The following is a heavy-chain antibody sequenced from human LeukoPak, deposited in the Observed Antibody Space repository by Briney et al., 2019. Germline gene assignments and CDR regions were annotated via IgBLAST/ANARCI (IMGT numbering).Heavy chain of an antibody. CDR1: GYTFSGSY. CDR3: ARDKGSSGWFYYYYFMDL. J-gene: IGHJ6*03. Sequence: ASVNVSCKASGYTFSGSYIHWVRQAPGQGLEWMGWINPKSGDTKYSQKFQGRVSMTSDTSIATAYMELSRLNSDDTAVYYCARDKGSSGWFYYYYFMDLWGRGTTVTASS. D-gene: IGHD6-19*01. CDR2: INPKSGDT. V-gene: IGHV1-2*02.